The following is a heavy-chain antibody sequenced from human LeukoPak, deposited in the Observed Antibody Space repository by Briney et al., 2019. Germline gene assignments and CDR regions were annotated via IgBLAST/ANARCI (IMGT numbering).Heavy chain of an antibody. CDR3: ARGRKLTGVHWYFDL. D-gene: IGHD7-27*01. CDR1: GYTFTSYD. Sequence: ASVKVSCKASGYTFTSYDINWVRQATGQGLEWMGWMNPNSGNTGYAQKFQGRVTMTRNTSISTAYMELSSLRSEDTAVYYCARGRKLTGVHWYFDLWGRGTLVTVSS. V-gene: IGHV1-8*01. J-gene: IGHJ2*01. CDR2: MNPNSGNT.